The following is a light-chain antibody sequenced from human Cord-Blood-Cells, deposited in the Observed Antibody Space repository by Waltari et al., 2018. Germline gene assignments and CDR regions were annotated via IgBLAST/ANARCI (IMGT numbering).Light chain of an antibody. CDR2: AAS. Sequence: DIQLTQSPSFLSASVGDRVTITCRACQGISSYLAWYQQKPGKAPKLLIYAASTLQSGVPSSFSGSGSGTEFTLTISSLQPEDFATYYWQQLNSYPLTFGGGTKVEIK. CDR1: QGISSY. V-gene: IGKV1-9*01. J-gene: IGKJ4*01. CDR3: QQLNSYPLT.